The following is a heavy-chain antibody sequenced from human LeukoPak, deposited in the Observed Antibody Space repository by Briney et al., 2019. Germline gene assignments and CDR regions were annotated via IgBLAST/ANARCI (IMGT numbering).Heavy chain of an antibody. CDR3: AIVEGLNYFDY. CDR1: GFTFSSYA. D-gene: IGHD6-6*01. Sequence: PGGSLRLSCAASGFTFSSYAMSWVPQAPGKGLEWFSAISGSGGSTYYADSVKGRFTISRDNSKNTLYMQMNSLRAEDTAVYYCAIVEGLNYFDYWGQGTLVTVSS. CDR2: ISGSGGST. V-gene: IGHV3-23*01. J-gene: IGHJ4*02.